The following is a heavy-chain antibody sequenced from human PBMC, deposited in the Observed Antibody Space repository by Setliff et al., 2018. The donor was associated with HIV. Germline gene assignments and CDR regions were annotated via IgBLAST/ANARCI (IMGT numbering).Heavy chain of an antibody. CDR2: TKYDGDGT. J-gene: IGHJ4*02. CDR3: ARVRNWIYFDY. CDR1: GLTFNRYW. D-gene: IGHD2-2*03. Sequence: CVASGLTFNRYWMSWVRQVPGKGPEWVSNTKYDGDGTYYADSVKGRFTISRDNSKNTLYLQMGSLRAEDMAVYYCARVRNWIYFDYWGQGTLVTVSS. V-gene: IGHV3-64*02.